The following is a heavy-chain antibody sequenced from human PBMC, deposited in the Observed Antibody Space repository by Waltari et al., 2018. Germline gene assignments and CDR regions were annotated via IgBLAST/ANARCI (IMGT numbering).Heavy chain of an antibody. V-gene: IGHV4-30-2*01. Sequence: QLQLRESGSGLVKPSQTLSLTCDVSGGSVSSGRSSWSWIRQPPGKALEWIGDISHTGSTSSNPSLRSRVTVSMDRSNNRFSLSLSSVTAADTAVYYCAREGGSGSYVNEEGFLDLWGQGTLITVSS. CDR2: ISHTGST. J-gene: IGHJ5*02. CDR1: GGSVSSGRSS. CDR3: AREGGSGSYVNEEGFLDL. D-gene: IGHD3-10*01.